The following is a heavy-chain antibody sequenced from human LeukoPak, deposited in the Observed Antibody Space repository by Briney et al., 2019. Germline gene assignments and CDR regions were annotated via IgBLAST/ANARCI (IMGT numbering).Heavy chain of an antibody. D-gene: IGHD6-19*01. J-gene: IGHJ4*02. V-gene: IGHV4-39*01. CDR1: GGSISSGSYY. Sequence: SETLSLTRTVSGGSISSGSYYWGWIRQPPGKGLEWIGCIYYSGSTYYNPSLKSRVTISVDTSKNQFSLKLSSVTAADTAVYYCARHYGGWRTFDYWGQGTLVTVSS. CDR3: ARHYGGWRTFDY. CDR2: IYYSGST.